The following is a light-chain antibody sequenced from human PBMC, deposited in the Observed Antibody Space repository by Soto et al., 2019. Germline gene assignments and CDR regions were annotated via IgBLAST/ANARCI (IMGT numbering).Light chain of an antibody. Sequence: QSVLTQPPSASGTPGQRVTISCSGSSSNIGSNYVYWYQQHPGTAPKLLIYRNNQRPSGVPDRFSGSKPGTSASLAISGLRSEDEADYYCAAWDDSLSGPVFGGGTKLTVL. V-gene: IGLV1-47*01. CDR1: SSNIGSNY. CDR3: AAWDDSLSGPV. J-gene: IGLJ2*01. CDR2: RNN.